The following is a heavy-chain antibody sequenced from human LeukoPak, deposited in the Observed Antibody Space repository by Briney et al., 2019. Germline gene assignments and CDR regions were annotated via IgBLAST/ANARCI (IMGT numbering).Heavy chain of an antibody. J-gene: IGHJ4*02. D-gene: IGHD3-16*01. CDR1: GGSISSYY. CDR3: ARECGGRTVGECFTY. Sequence: SETLSLTCTVSGGSISSYYWSWLRQPPGKGLEWIGYIYYSGSTNYNPSLKSRVTISVDTSKNQFSLKLSSVTAADTAVYYCARECGGRTVGECFTYWGQGTQVTVSS. CDR2: IYYSGST. V-gene: IGHV4-59*01.